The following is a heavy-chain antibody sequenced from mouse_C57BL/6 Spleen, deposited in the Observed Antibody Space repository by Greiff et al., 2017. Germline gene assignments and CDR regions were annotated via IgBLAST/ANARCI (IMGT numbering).Heavy chain of an antibody. J-gene: IGHJ2*01. CDR1: GYTFTDHT. D-gene: IGHD2-3*01. CDR2: IYPRDGST. V-gene: IGHV1-78*01. Sequence: VQLQQSDAELVKPGASVKISCKASGYTFTDHTIHWMQQRPDQGLEWIGYIYPRDGSTKYNEKFKGKATLTADKSSSTAYMQLNSLTSEDSAVYYYAREGDDGYFDCWGQGTTLTVSS. CDR3: AREGDDGYFDC.